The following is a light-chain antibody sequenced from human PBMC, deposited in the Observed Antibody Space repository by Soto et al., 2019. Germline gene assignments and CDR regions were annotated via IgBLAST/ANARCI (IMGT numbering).Light chain of an antibody. CDR1: QTVNIDY. J-gene: IGKJ1*01. CDR3: HQFGYSPRT. V-gene: IGKV3-20*01. CDR2: ATS. Sequence: EIVLTQSPGTLSLSPGETATLSCRSSQTVNIDYLAWFQQRPGQAPRLLIFATSRRATDIPDRFSGSGSGTDFTLAIRRLEPEDFAVYYCHQFGYSPRTFGQGTKVDIK.